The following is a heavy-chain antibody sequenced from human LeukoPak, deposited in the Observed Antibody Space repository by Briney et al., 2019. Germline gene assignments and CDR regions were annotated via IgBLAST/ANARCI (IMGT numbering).Heavy chain of an antibody. CDR1: GGSVSSGSYD. CDR3: ARASGWYANQYDY. J-gene: IGHJ4*02. D-gene: IGHD6-19*01. CDR2: IYYSGST. Sequence: SETLSLTCTVSGGSVSSGSYDWSWIRQPPGKGLEWIGYIYYSGSTNYNPSLKSRVTISADTSKNQFSLRLNSVTAADTAVYYCARASGWYANQYDYWGQGTLVTVSS. V-gene: IGHV4-61*01.